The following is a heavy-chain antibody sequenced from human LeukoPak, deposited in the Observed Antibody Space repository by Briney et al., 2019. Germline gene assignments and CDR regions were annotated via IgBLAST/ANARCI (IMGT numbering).Heavy chain of an antibody. J-gene: IGHJ4*02. Sequence: GGSLRLSCAASGFTFSSYEMNWVRQAPGKGLEWVSYISSSGSTIYYADSVKGRFTISRDNAKNSLYLQMNSLRAEDTAVYYRARDAYSSGWVDYFDYWGQGTLVTVSS. CDR1: GFTFSSYE. D-gene: IGHD6-19*01. CDR3: ARDAYSSGWVDYFDY. CDR2: ISSSGSTI. V-gene: IGHV3-48*03.